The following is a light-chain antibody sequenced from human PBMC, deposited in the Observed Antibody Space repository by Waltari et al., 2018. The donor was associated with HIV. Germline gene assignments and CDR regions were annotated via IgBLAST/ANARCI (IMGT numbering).Light chain of an antibody. CDR2: DAS. V-gene: IGKV1-13*02. CDR3: QQFNSYPLT. CDR1: QGIGSS. Sequence: AIELTQSPSILSASVGDRVTVTCRASQGIGSSLAWHQQKAGNAPKLRIYDASSLKSGVPSRFSGSGSGTDFTLTISSLQPEDFAIYYCQQFNSYPLTFGGGTKVEIK. J-gene: IGKJ4*01.